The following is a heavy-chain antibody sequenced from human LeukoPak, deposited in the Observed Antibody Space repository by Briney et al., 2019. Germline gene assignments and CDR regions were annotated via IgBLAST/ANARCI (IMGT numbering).Heavy chain of an antibody. J-gene: IGHJ6*02. CDR2: ISYDGSDT. V-gene: IGHV3-30*18. CDR3: AKSATSNGYSTSYRYGMDV. Sequence: PGESLRLSCTASGFTISSYGMHWVRQAPRKGPSEVSLISYDGSDTYYADSVRGRFTVSRDSSKNTAYLQMNSLRPDDTAVYYCAKSATSNGYSTSYRYGMDVWGQGTTVTVFS. CDR1: GFTISSYG. D-gene: IGHD2-8*01.